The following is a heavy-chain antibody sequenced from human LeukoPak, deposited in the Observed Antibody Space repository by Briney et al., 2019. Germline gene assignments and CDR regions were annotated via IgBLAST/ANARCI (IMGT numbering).Heavy chain of an antibody. CDR3: ARGREWLFYFDY. V-gene: IGHV4-59*01. D-gene: IGHD6-19*01. CDR1: GGSISSYY. CDR2: IYYSGST. Sequence: SETLSLTCTVAGGSISSYYWSWIRQPPGKGLEWIGYIYYSGSTNYNPSLKSRVTISVDTSKNQFSLKLSSVTAADTVVYYCARGREWLFYFDYWGQGTLVTVSS. J-gene: IGHJ4*02.